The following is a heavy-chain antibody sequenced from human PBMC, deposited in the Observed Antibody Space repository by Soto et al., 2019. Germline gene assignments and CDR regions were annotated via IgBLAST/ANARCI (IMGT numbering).Heavy chain of an antibody. CDR2: IWYDGSNK. J-gene: IGHJ4*02. CDR3: ERDSTGVAGALPDY. Sequence: PGGSLRLSCAASGFTFSSYGMHWVRQAPGKGLEWVAVIWYDGSNKYYADSVKGRFTISRDNSKNTLYLQTNSLRAEDTAVYYCERDSTGVAGALPDYWGPGTRVTVCS. D-gene: IGHD6-19*01. V-gene: IGHV3-33*01. CDR1: GFTFSSYG.